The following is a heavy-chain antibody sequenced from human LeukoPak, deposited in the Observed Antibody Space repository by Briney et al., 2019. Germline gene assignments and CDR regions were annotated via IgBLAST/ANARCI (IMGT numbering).Heavy chain of an antibody. CDR2: IGTSGDTI. CDR3: ARDQWLDF. V-gene: IGHV3-48*01. CDR1: GFSFSGYI. J-gene: IGHJ4*02. D-gene: IGHD6-19*01. Sequence: GSLRLSCAASGFSFSGYIMNWVRQTPGKGLEWVSFIGTSGDTIYYADSVKGRFTVSRDNAKNSLYLQMNSLRAEDTAVYYCARDQWLDFWGQGTLVTVSS.